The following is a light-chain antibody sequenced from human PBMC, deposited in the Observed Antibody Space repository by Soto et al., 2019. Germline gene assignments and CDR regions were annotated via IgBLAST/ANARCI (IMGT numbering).Light chain of an antibody. CDR1: QGISSA. V-gene: IGKV1-13*02. CDR2: DAS. Sequence: AIQLTQSPSSLSASVGDRVTITCRASQGISSALAWYQQKPGKAPNLLIYDASSLESGVPSKFSGSGSGTEFTPTISSLQPDDFATYYCQQYRSFLTFGQGTKVDNK. J-gene: IGKJ1*01. CDR3: QQYRSFLT.